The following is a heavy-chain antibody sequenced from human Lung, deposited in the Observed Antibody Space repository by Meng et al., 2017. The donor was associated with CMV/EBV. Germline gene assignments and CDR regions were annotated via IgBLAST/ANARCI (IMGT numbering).Heavy chain of an antibody. CDR1: GFNFGDYT. V-gene: IGHV3-49*04. Sequence: SCTTSGFNFGDYTMSWVRQAPGKGLEWVGLIRNKDYDGTTEYAASVKDRFTISRNDPKSIAYLQMDSLRIEDTAVYYCTRGGFLEWLSLTFDSLGQAXLVTVSS. D-gene: IGHD3-3*01. CDR3: TRGGFLEWLSLTFDS. J-gene: IGHJ5*01. CDR2: IRNKDYDGTT.